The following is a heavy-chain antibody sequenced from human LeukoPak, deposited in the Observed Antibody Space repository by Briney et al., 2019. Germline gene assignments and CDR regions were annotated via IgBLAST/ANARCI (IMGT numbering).Heavy chain of an antibody. CDR3: AREGVVLRFLEWLPYEYYFDY. CDR2: INPNSGGT. Sequence: ASVTVSCTASGYTFTGYYMHWVRQAPGQGLEWMGRINPNSGGTNYAQKFQGRVTMTRDTSISTAYMELSRLRSDNTAVYYCAREGVVLRFLEWLPYEYYFDYWGQGTLVTVSS. D-gene: IGHD3-3*01. J-gene: IGHJ4*02. V-gene: IGHV1-2*06. CDR1: GYTFTGYY.